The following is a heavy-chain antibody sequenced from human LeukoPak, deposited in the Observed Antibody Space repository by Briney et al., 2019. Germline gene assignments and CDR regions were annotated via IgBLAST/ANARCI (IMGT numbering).Heavy chain of an antibody. CDR1: GGSFSGYY. CDR3: ARASSYSNYVIYFDY. CDR2: INHSGST. D-gene: IGHD4-11*01. J-gene: IGHJ4*02. V-gene: IGHV4-34*01. Sequence: SETLSLTCAVYGGSFSGYYWSWIRQPPGKGLEWIGEINHSGSTNYNPSLKSRATISVDTSKNQFSLKLSSVTAADTAVYYCARASSYSNYVIYFDYWGQGTLVTVSS.